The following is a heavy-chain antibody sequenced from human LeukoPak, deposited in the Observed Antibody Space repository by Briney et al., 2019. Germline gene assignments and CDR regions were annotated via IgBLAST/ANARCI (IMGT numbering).Heavy chain of an antibody. D-gene: IGHD4-17*01. CDR1: GFTFSSYA. J-gene: IGHJ4*02. CDR3: AKDREMTTGLLGY. CDR2: ISGSGGST. Sequence: GGSLRLSCAASGFTFSSYAMSWVRQAPGKGLEWVPAISGSGGSTYYADSVKGRFTISRDNSKNTLYLQMNSLRAEDTAVYYCAKDREMTTGLLGYWGQGTLVTVSS. V-gene: IGHV3-23*01.